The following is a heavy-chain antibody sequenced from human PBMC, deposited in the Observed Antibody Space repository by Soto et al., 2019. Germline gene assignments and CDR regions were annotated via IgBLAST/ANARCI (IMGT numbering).Heavy chain of an antibody. CDR3: ARVGGYNSGWPQNPFDY. J-gene: IGHJ4*02. V-gene: IGHV4-59*01. CDR2: IYYSGST. D-gene: IGHD6-19*01. CDR1: GGSISSYY. Sequence: SSETLSLTCTVSGGSISSYYWSWIRQPPGKGLEWIGYIYYSGSTNYNPSLKSRVTISVDTSKNQFSLKLSSVTAADTAVYYCARVGGYNSGWPQNPFDYWGQGSLVTVSS.